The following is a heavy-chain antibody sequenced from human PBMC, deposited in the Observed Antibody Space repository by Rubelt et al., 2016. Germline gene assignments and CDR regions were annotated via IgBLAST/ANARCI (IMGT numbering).Heavy chain of an antibody. D-gene: IGHD2-8*01. V-gene: IGHV1-69*13. J-gene: IGHJ4*02. CDR3: ATPPGVGKY. CDR1: GYTLTELS. CDR2: IIPIFGTA. Sequence: QVQLVQSGAEVKKPGASVKVSCKVSGYTLTELSMHWVRQAPGKGLEWMGGIIPIFGTANYAQKFQGRVTITAYESTSTAYMELSGLRSEDTAVYYCATPPGVGKYWGQGTLVTVSS.